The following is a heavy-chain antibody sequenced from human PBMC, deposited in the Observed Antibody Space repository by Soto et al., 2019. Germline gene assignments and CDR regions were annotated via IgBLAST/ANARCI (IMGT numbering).Heavy chain of an antibody. CDR3: AKVLHYYDSRGSSFDY. D-gene: IGHD3-22*01. CDR2: ISYDGSNK. V-gene: IGHV3-30*18. Sequence: GGSLRLSCAASGFTFSSYGMHWVRQAPGKGLEWVAVISYDGSNKNYADSVKGRFTISRDNSKNTLYLQMNSLRAEDTAVYYCAKVLHYYDSRGSSFDYWGQGTLVTGSS. J-gene: IGHJ4*02. CDR1: GFTFSSYG.